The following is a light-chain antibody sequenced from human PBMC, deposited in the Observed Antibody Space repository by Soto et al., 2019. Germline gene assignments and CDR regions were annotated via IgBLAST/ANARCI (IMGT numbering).Light chain of an antibody. CDR3: SSYTSRSTPV. V-gene: IGLV2-14*01. Sequence: QSALTQPRSVSGSPGQSVTLSCTGTSSDVGSYKYVSWYQQLPGKAPKLMIYEVSNRPSGVSNRFSGSKSGNTASLTISELQAEDEADYYCSSYTSRSTPVFGGGTKLTVL. CDR2: EVS. CDR1: SSDVGSYKY. J-gene: IGLJ2*01.